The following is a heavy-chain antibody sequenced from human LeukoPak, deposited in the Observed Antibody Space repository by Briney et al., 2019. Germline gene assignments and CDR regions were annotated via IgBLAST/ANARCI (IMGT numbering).Heavy chain of an antibody. Sequence: SVKVSCKASGGTFSSYAISWVRQAPGQGLEWMGRIIPIFGIANYAQKFQGRVTITADKSTSTAYMELSSLRSEDTAVYYCARDRVDIVATIEDYYYYYGMDVWGQGTAVTVSS. J-gene: IGHJ6*02. CDR2: IIPIFGIA. D-gene: IGHD5-12*01. V-gene: IGHV1-69*04. CDR3: ARDRVDIVATIEDYYYYYGMDV. CDR1: GGTFSSYA.